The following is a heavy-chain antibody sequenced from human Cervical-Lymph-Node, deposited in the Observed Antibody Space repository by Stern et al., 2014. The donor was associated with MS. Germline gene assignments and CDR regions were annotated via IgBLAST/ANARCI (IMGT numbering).Heavy chain of an antibody. CDR2: IYYSGST. D-gene: IGHD4-17*01. Sequence: VQLVESGPGLVKPSETLSLTCTVSGGSISSYYWSWIRQPPGKGLEWIGYIYYSGSTNYNPSLKSRVTISVDTSKNQFSLKLSSVTAADTAVYYCARGHDYGDYGPYGMDVWGQGTTVTVSS. CDR3: ARGHDYGDYGPYGMDV. CDR1: GGSISSYY. V-gene: IGHV4-59*01. J-gene: IGHJ6*02.